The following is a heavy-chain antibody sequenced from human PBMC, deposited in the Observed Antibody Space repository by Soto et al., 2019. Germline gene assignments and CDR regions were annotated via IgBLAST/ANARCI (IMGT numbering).Heavy chain of an antibody. Sequence: QVQLQESGPGLVKPSQTLSLTCSVSGGSISRDSYYWTWIRKHPGKGLEWIGYIYYTGITHYSPSLRTRVTISVDTSNSQFSLILNSVTAADTAVYYWATGTSSWFESWGQGTLVTVSS. CDR2: IYYTGIT. D-gene: IGHD1-1*01. CDR1: GGSISRDSYY. CDR3: ATGTSSWFES. V-gene: IGHV4-31*03. J-gene: IGHJ5*01.